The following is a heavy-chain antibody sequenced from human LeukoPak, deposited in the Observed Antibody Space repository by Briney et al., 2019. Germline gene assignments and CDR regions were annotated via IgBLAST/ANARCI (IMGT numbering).Heavy chain of an antibody. CDR1: GFTFSDYH. J-gene: IGHJ4*02. D-gene: IGHD3-10*01. V-gene: IGHV3-23*01. CDR2: SSGSGGTT. Sequence: GGSLRLSCAASGFTFSDYHMNWIRQAPGKGLEWVSASSGSGGTTYYADSVKGRFTISRDNSKNTLYLQVNSLRAEDTAVYYCARGRGSYSFDYWGQGTLVTVSS. CDR3: ARGRGSYSFDY.